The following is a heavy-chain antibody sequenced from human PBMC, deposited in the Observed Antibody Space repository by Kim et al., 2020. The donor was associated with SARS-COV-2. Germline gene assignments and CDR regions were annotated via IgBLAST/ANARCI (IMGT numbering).Heavy chain of an antibody. J-gene: IGHJ6*02. Sequence: GGSLRLSCAASGFTVSSNYMSWVRQAPGKGLEWVSVIYSGGSTYYADSVKGRFTISRDNSKNTLYLQMNSLRAEDTAVYYCARDRSYYDFWSGYYTHYYGMDVWGQGTTVTVSS. CDR1: GFTVSSNY. V-gene: IGHV3-53*01. CDR3: ARDRSYYDFWSGYYTHYYGMDV. CDR2: IYSGGST. D-gene: IGHD3-3*01.